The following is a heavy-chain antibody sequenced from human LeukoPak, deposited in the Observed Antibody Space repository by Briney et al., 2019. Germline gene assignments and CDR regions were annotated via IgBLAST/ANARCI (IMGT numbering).Heavy chain of an antibody. J-gene: IGHJ6*02. V-gene: IGHV3-48*03. D-gene: IGHD2-8*01. Sequence: PGGSLRLSCAASGFTFSSYWMNWARQAPGKGLEWLSYISNSGSTVFYADSVKGRFTVSRDNAKRSLYLQIESLRDDDTAVYHCALGTINKDFYFGMDVWGQGTTVTVSS. CDR1: GFTFSSYW. CDR3: ALGTINKDFYFGMDV. CDR2: ISNSGSTV.